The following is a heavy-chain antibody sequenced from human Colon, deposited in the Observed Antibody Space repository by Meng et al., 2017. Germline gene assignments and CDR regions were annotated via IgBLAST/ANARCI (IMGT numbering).Heavy chain of an antibody. D-gene: IGHD4-23*01. V-gene: IGHV4-4*02. CDR2: IDHRGDP. J-gene: IGHJ4*02. Sequence: QVQALESGPGLGKTSENLALACTVSGGSITTNRYWSGGRHTPEKGLEWMGQIDHRGDPYYNPSLKSRVTMSVDRSKSQVSLQLTSVTAADTAVYYCARHGGYYQDYWGQGTLVTVSS. CDR3: ARHGGYYQDY. CDR1: GGSITTNRY.